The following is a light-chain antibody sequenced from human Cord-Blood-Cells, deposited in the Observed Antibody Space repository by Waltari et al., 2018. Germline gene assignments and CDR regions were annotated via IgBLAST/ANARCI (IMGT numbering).Light chain of an antibody. CDR3: AAWDDSLNGVV. CDR1: SSNIGSNT. CDR2: SNN. Sequence: QSVLTQPPSASGTPGQRVTIPCSGSSSNIGSNTVNWYQQLPGTAPKLLIYSNNQRPSGVPDRFSGSKSGTSASLAISGIQSEDEANYYCAAWDDSLNGVVFGGGTKLTVL. J-gene: IGLJ2*01. V-gene: IGLV1-44*01.